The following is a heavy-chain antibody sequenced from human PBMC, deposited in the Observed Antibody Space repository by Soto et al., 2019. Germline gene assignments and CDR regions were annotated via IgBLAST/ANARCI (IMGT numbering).Heavy chain of an antibody. J-gene: IGHJ4*02. CDR1: GFTFSSYA. CDR3: ARKGGAPERTVAAGSAFYFDS. CDR2: VSASGGTT. Sequence: PGGSLRLSCAASGFTFSSYAMSWVRQAPEMGLEWVSSVSASGGTTFYADSVKGRFTISRDNSKNTLYLQMNSLRAEDTAVYCCARKGGAPERTVAAGSAFYFDSWGQGTLVTVSS. V-gene: IGHV3-23*01. D-gene: IGHD3-10*01.